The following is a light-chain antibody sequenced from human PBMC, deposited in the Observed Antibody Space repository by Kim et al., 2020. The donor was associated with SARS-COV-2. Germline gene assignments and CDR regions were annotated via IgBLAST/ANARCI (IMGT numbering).Light chain of an antibody. CDR1: QSVSSN. CDR2: DAS. CDR3: QQCNNWPQYT. Sequence: VSPGERAAVSCRASQSVSSNTAWYQQKPGQAPRLLIYDASTRATGIPARFSGSGSGTEFTLTISSLQSEDFAVYYCQQCNNWPQYTFGQGTKLEI. J-gene: IGKJ2*01. V-gene: IGKV3-15*01.